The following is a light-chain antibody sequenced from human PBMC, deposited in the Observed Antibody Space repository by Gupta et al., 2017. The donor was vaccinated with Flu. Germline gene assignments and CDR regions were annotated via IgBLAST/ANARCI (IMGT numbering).Light chain of an antibody. Sequence: PSSLSASVGDRVTITCRASQSISSYLNWYQQKPGTAPNLLLYAATTLQSGVPSRFRGSGSGTDFTLTITRLQPEDFATYYCQQSDSTPHTFGGGTKVETK. CDR1: QSISSY. CDR2: AAT. V-gene: IGKV1-39*01. J-gene: IGKJ4*01. CDR3: QQSDSTPHT.